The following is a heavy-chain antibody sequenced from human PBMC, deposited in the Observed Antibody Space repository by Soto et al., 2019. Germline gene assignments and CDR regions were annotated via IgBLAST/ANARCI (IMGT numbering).Heavy chain of an antibody. V-gene: IGHV3-48*02. D-gene: IGHD3-10*01. CDR2: ISSSSSTI. CDR3: ARDRGGSGSYYIQYDAFDI. Sequence: PGGSLRLSCAASGFTFSSYSMNWVRQAPGKGLEWVSYISSSSSTIYYADSVKGRFTIARDNAKNSLYLQMNSLRDEDTAVYYCARDRGGSGSYYIQYDAFDIWGQGTMVTVSS. CDR1: GFTFSSYS. J-gene: IGHJ3*02.